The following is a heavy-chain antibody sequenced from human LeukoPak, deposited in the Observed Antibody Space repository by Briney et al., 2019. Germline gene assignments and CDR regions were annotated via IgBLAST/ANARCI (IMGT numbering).Heavy chain of an antibody. CDR3: AKDITGGYSYGYGSFDI. V-gene: IGHV3-9*01. J-gene: IGHJ3*02. Sequence: PGGSLRLSCAASGFTFDDYAMHWVRQAPGKGLEWVSGISWNSGSIGYADSVKGRFTISRDNAKNSLYLQMNSLRAEDTALYYCAKDITGGYSYGYGSFDIWGQGTMVTVSS. D-gene: IGHD5-18*01. CDR2: ISWNSGSI. CDR1: GFTFDDYA.